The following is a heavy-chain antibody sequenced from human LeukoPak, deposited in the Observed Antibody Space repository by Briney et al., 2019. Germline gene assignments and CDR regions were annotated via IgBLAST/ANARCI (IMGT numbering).Heavy chain of an antibody. CDR1: GFTFSTYA. Sequence: GGSLRLSCAASGFTFSTYAMGWVRQAPGKGLEWVSGISSTGGNTYYADSVKGRFTISKDNSKNTLYLQMNSLRADDTAVYYCAKWYSSSDWFDPWGQGTLVTVSS. J-gene: IGHJ5*02. V-gene: IGHV3-23*01. D-gene: IGHD6-19*01. CDR3: AKWYSSSDWFDP. CDR2: ISSTGGNT.